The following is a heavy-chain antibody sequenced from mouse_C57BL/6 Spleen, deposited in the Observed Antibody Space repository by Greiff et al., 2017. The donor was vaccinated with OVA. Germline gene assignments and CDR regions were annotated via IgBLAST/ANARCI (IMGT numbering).Heavy chain of an antibody. CDR2: IDPETGGT. V-gene: IGHV1-15*01. CDR3: TRKRGYYGSSYGFAY. J-gene: IGHJ3*01. D-gene: IGHD1-1*01. Sequence: VQLKESGAELVRPGASVTLSCKASGYTFTDYEMHWVKQTPVHGLEWIGAIDPETGGTAYNQKFKGKAILTADKSSSTAYMELRSLTSEDSAVHYCTRKRGYYGSSYGFAYWGQGTLVTVSA. CDR1: GYTFTDYE.